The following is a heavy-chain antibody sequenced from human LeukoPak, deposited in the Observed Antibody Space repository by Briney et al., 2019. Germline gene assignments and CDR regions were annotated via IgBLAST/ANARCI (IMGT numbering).Heavy chain of an antibody. CDR1: GFTFSNYA. CDR3: AKGPLSHFDY. V-gene: IGHV3-23*01. CDR2: ISGSGGST. D-gene: IGHD2/OR15-2a*01. Sequence: GGSLRLSCAASGFTFSNYAMNWVRQAPGKGLEWVSAISGSGGSTYYAVSVKGRFTISRDNSKNTLCLQMNSLRAEDTAVYYCAKGPLSHFDYWGQGTLVTVSS. J-gene: IGHJ4*02.